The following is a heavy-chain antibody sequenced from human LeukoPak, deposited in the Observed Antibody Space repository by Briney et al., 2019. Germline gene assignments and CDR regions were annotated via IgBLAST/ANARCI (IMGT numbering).Heavy chain of an antibody. CDR2: INHSGST. CDR3: ATLAVAATWDGGPVGY. CDR1: GGSFSGYY. J-gene: IGHJ4*02. Sequence: SETLSLTCAVYGGSFSGYYWSWIRLPPGRGLEWIGEINHSGSTNYNPSLKSRVTISVDTSKNQFSLKLSSVTAAGTAVYYCATLAVAATWDGGPVGYWGQGTLVTVSS. V-gene: IGHV4-34*01. D-gene: IGHD6-19*01.